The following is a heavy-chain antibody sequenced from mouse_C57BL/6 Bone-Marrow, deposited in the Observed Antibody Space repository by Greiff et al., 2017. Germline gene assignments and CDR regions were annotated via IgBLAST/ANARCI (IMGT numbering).Heavy chain of an antibody. J-gene: IGHJ2*01. CDR1: GYTFTSYW. CDR3: ASDGYQYYFDY. D-gene: IGHD2-3*01. V-gene: IGHV1-64*01. CDR2: IHPNSGST. Sequence: VQLQQPGAELVKPGASVKLSCKATGYTFTSYWMHWVKQRPGQGLEWIGMIHPNSGSTNYNEKFKSKATLTVDKSSSTAYMQLSSLTSEDSAVYYCASDGYQYYFDYWGQGTTRTVSS.